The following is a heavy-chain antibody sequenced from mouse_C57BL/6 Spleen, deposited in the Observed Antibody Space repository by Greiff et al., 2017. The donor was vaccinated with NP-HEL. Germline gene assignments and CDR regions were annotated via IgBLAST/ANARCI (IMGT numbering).Heavy chain of an antibody. CDR2: IDPSDSYT. CDR3: ARYGGYATFDY. D-gene: IGHD2-2*01. V-gene: IGHV1-69*01. CDR1: GYTFTSYW. Sequence: QVQLQQPGAELVMPGASVKLSCKASGYTFTSYWMHWVKQRPGQGLEWIGEIDPSDSYTNYNQKFKGKSTLTVDKSSSTAYMQLSSLTSEDSAVYYCARYGGYATFDYGGQGTTLTVSS. J-gene: IGHJ2*01.